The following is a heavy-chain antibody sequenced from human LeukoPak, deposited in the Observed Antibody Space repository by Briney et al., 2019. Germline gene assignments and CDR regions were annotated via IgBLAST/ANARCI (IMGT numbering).Heavy chain of an antibody. CDR3: ARDQGSDAFDI. J-gene: IGHJ3*02. V-gene: IGHV3-53*01. Sequence: GGSLRLSCAASGFTVSSNYMSWVRQAPGKGLEWISVIYSGGSTYYADSVKGRFTISRDNSKNTLYLQMNSLRAEDTAVYYCARDQGSDAFDIWGQGTMVTVSS. CDR1: GFTVSSNY. CDR2: IYSGGST.